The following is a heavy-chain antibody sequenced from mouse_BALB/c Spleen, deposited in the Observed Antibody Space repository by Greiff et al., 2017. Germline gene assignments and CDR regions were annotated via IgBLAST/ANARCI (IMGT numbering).Heavy chain of an antibody. CDR3: SLHWEFDD. J-gene: IGHJ2*01. V-gene: IGHV1-9*01. CDR2: ILPGSGST. CDR1: GYTFSSYW. Sequence: QVQLQQSGAGLVKPGASVKISCKATGYTFSSYWIEWVKQRPGHGLEWIGEILPGSGSTNYNEKFKGKATFTADTSSNTAYMQLSSLTSEDSAVYYCSLHWEFDDWGQGTTLTVSS. D-gene: IGHD4-1*01.